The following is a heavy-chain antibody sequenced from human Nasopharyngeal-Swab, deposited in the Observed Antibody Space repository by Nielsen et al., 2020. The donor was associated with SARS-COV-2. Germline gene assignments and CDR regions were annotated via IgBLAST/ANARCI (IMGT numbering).Heavy chain of an antibody. D-gene: IGHD3-3*01. Sequence: ASVKVSCKASGYTFNTYAMNWVRQASGQGLEWMGWINTNTGNPTYAQGFTGRFVFSLDTSVSTAYLQISSLKAEDTAVYYCARDAAVDYDYWSGYYRGLGRGDYWGQGTLVTVSS. J-gene: IGHJ4*02. CDR3: ARDAAVDYDYWSGYYRGLGRGDY. V-gene: IGHV7-4-1*02. CDR1: GYTFNTYA. CDR2: INTNTGNP.